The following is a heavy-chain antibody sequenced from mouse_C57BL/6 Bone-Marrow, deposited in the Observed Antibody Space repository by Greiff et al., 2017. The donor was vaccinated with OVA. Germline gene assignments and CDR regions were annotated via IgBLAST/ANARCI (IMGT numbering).Heavy chain of an antibody. Sequence: VQVVESGAELARPGASVKLSCKASGYTFTSYGISWVKQRTGQGLEWIGEIYPRSGNTYYNEKFKGKATLTADKSSSTAYMELRSLTSEDSAVYFCASPYYYGSSYYFDVWGTGTTVTVSS. CDR2: IYPRSGNT. J-gene: IGHJ1*03. D-gene: IGHD1-1*01. CDR3: ASPYYYGSSYYFDV. V-gene: IGHV1-81*01. CDR1: GYTFTSYG.